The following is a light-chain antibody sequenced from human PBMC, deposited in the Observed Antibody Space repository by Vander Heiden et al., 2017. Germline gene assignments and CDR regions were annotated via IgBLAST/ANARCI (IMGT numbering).Light chain of an antibody. V-gene: IGLV1-51*02. Sequence: QPVSPQPPSVSAAPGQKVTSAGSGSSSNIGNNYVLWYQHFPVKAPRPLISENTRRPSGVPGRFSASKSGTSATLAVTGLQTGDEADYYCGTWDNSLYSYVFGSGTTVTVL. CDR3: GTWDNSLYSYV. J-gene: IGLJ1*01. CDR1: SSNIGNNY. CDR2: ENT.